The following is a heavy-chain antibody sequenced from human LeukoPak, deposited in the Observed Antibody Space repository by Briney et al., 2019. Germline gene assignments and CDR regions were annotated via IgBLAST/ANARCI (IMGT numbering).Heavy chain of an antibody. J-gene: IGHJ4*02. CDR2: ISAYNGNT. Sequence: GASVKVSCKASGYTFTSYGISWVRQAPGQGLEWMGWISAYNGNTNYAQKFQGRVTMTRNTAISTACMELSSLRSEDAAVYYCVRTPPNWGADYWGQGTLVTVSS. CDR1: GYTFTSYG. V-gene: IGHV1-18*01. CDR3: VRTPPNWGADY. D-gene: IGHD7-27*01.